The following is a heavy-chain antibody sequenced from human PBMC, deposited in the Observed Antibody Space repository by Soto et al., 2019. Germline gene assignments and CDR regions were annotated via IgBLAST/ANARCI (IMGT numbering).Heavy chain of an antibody. V-gene: IGHV3-53*01. CDR2: IYSGGST. J-gene: IGHJ6*02. D-gene: IGHD3-10*01. Sequence: GGSLRLSYAASGFTVSSNYMSWVRQAPGKGLEWVSVIYSGGSTYYADSVKGRFTISRDNSKNTLYLQMNSLRAEDTAVYYCAREGSGTPNYYYGMDVWGQGTTVTVSS. CDR3: AREGSGTPNYYYGMDV. CDR1: GFTVSSNY.